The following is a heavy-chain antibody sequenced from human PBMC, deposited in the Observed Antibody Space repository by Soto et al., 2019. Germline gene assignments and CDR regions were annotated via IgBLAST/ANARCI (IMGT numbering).Heavy chain of an antibody. D-gene: IGHD6-6*01. V-gene: IGHV3-30-3*01. J-gene: IGHJ6*02. CDR3: ARGQGYSSSSYYYYGMDV. Sequence: GXSLRLSCAASGFSFSSYAMHWVRQAPGKGLEWVAVISYDGSNKYYADSVKGQFTISRDNSKNTLYLQMNSLRAEDTAVYYCARGQGYSSSSYYYYGMDVWGQGTTVTVSS. CDR1: GFSFSSYA. CDR2: ISYDGSNK.